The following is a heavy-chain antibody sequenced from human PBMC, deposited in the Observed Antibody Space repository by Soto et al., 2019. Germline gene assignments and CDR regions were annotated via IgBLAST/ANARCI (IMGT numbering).Heavy chain of an antibody. CDR3: TTDSDPARQLVLSDY. Sequence: GGSLRLPCAASGFTFSNAWMSWVRQAPGKGLEWVGRIKSKTDGGTTDYAAPVKGRFTISRDDSKNTLYLQMNSLKTEDTAVYYCTTDSDPARQLVLSDYWGQGTLVTVSS. J-gene: IGHJ4*02. V-gene: IGHV3-15*01. CDR1: GFTFSNAW. D-gene: IGHD6-13*01. CDR2: IKSKTDGGTT.